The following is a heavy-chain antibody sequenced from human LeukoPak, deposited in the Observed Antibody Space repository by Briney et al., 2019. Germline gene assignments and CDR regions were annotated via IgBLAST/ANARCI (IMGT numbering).Heavy chain of an antibody. D-gene: IGHD6-13*01. J-gene: IGHJ4*02. CDR2: IYSGGST. V-gene: IGHV3-53*01. CDR1: GFTVSSNY. CDR3: ARGSSPPAVYFDY. Sequence: GGSLRFSCAASGFTVSSNYMSWVRQAPGKGLEWVSVIYSGGSTYYADSVKGRFTISRDNSKNTLYLQMNSLRAEDTAVYYCARGSSPPAVYFDYWGQGTLVTVSS.